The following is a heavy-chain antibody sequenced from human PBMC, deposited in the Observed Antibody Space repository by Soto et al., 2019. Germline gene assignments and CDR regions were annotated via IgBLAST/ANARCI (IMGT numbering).Heavy chain of an antibody. CDR1: GFTFSSYS. J-gene: IGHJ4*02. Sequence: EVQLLESGGGLVQPGGSLRLSCAASGFTFSSYSMNWVRQAPGKGLEWVSYISSSSSTIYYADSVKGRFTISRDNAKNSLYLQMNSLRAEDTAVYYCARAGGATDPCYWGQGTLVTVSS. CDR2: ISSSSSTI. V-gene: IGHV3-48*01. CDR3: ARAGGATDPCY. D-gene: IGHD1-26*01.